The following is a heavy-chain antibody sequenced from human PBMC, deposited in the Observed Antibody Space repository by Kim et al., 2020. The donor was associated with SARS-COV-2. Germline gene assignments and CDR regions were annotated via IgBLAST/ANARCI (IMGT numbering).Heavy chain of an antibody. J-gene: IGHJ5*02. CDR3: ARNRGNWFDP. CDR2: ST. V-gene: IGHV4-28*01. Sequence: STYYNPSLKSRVTMSVDTSKNQFSLKLSSVTAVDTAVYYCARNRGNWFDPWGQGTLVTVSS.